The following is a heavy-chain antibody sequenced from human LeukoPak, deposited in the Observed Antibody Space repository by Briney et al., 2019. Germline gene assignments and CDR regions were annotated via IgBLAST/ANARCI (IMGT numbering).Heavy chain of an antibody. Sequence: SETLSLTCSVSGGSFSDTNYYWAWIRQPPGKGLEWIANIYYTGTTYYNPALKSRVTISVDTSNNQFSLKLSSVTAADTAVYYCARDVSRTSWTWRWGQGTVVTVSS. CDR2: IYYTGTT. V-gene: IGHV4-39*01. CDR3: ARDVSRTSWTWR. CDR1: GGSFSDTNYY. J-gene: IGHJ3*01. D-gene: IGHD2-2*01.